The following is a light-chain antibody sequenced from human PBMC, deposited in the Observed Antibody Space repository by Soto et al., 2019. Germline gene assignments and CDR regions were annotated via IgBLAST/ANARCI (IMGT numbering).Light chain of an antibody. V-gene: IGKV2-30*02. J-gene: IGKJ2*01. CDR3: NQGTRQPHP. Sequence: DVVMTQSPLSLPVTLGQAATVSCRSTQSLVHSDGNTYLNWFQQRPGQSPRRLLHHVSKRDPGVPDRFRCSESGTDFKLKISSVEPEDVWVYYCNQGTRQPHPFGQGTKLQI. CDR2: HVS. CDR1: QSLVHSDGNTY.